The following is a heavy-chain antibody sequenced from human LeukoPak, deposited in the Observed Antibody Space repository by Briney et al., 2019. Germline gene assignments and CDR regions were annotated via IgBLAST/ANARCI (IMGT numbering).Heavy chain of an antibody. J-gene: IGHJ4*02. Sequence: GGSLRLSCAASGFTFSSYAMHWVRQAPGKGLEWVALISYDGDNKYYADSVKGRFTIPRDNSKNTLYLQMNSLRPEDTAVYYCARDMGYSSSSHYFDYWGQGTLVTVSS. CDR1: GFTFSSYA. CDR2: ISYDGDNK. V-gene: IGHV3-30*04. CDR3: ARDMGYSSSSHYFDY. D-gene: IGHD6-13*01.